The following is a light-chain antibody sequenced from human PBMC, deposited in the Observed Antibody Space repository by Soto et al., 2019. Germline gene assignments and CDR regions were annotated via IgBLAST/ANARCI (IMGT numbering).Light chain of an antibody. J-gene: IGKJ1*01. CDR2: DAS. CDR3: LQHNSYPWT. V-gene: IGKV1-17*01. Sequence: DIQMTQSPSSLSASVGDRVTITCRASQAIRKDLGWYQQKPGKAPKVLIFDASSLQSGVQSRFSGSGSGTEYTLTCSSLQPEDSATYYCLQHNSYPWTFGQGTNVEIQ. CDR1: QAIRKD.